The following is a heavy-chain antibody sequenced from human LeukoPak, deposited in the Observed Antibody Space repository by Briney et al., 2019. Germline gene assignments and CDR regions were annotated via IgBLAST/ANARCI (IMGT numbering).Heavy chain of an antibody. D-gene: IGHD3-16*02. CDR2: IYYSGST. CDR1: GGSISSSSYY. J-gene: IGHJ5*02. V-gene: IGHV4-39*01. Sequence: SETLSLTCTVSGGSISSSSYYWGWIRQPPGKGLEWIGSIYYSGSTYYNPSLKSRVTISVDTSKNQFSLKLSSVTAADTAVYYCARAKLEIIRLGELSSSGFDPWGQGTLVTVSS. CDR3: ARAKLEIIRLGELSSSGFDP.